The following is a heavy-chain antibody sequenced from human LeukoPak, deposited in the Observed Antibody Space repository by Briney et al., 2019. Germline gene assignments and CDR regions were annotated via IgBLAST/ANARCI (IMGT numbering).Heavy chain of an antibody. D-gene: IGHD2-15*01. V-gene: IGHV4-34*01. CDR1: GGSFSGYY. CDR3: ARSRLYCSGGSCYLSNWFDP. Sequence: PAETLSLTCAVYGGSFSGYYWSWIRQPPGKGLEWIGEINHSGSTNYNPSLKSRVTISVDTSKNQFSLKLSSVTAADTAVYYCARSRLYCSGGSCYLSNWFDPWGEGTLVTVSS. J-gene: IGHJ5*02. CDR2: INHSGST.